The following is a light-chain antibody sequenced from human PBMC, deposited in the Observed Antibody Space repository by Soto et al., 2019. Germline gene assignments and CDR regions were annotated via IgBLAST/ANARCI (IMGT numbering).Light chain of an antibody. CDR1: SSDAGGYNY. CDR3: SSYTSSSTLN. J-gene: IGLJ1*01. CDR2: DVS. Sequence: QSALTQPASVSGSPGQSITISCTGTSSDAGGYNYVSWYQQHPGKAPKLMIYDVSNRPSGVSNRFSGSKSGNTASLTISGLQAEDEADYYCSSYTSSSTLNFGTGTKLTVL. V-gene: IGLV2-14*01.